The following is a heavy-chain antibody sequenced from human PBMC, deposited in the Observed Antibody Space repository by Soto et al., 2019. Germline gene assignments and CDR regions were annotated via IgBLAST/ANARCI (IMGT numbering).Heavy chain of an antibody. J-gene: IGHJ6*02. D-gene: IGHD6-19*01. CDR2: ISYSGST. V-gene: IGHV4-59*08. CDR3: ASLLSGAYSSGWYLSNYYYGMDV. Sequence: SDTLSLTCTVSSDSISSYDWSWIRQPPGKILEWIGYISYSGSTDYNPSLKSRVTISGDTSKNQFSLKVSSVTAADTAVYYCASLLSGAYSSGWYLSNYYYGMDVWGQGTTVTVYS. CDR1: SDSISSYD.